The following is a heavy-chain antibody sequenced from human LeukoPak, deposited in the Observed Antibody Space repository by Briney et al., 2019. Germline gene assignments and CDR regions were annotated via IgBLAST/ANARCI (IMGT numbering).Heavy chain of an antibody. Sequence: SQTLSLTCTVSGGSISSGGYYWTWIRQHPGKGLEWIGYIYYSGTYYNPSLKSRVSISEDTSKNQFSLELTSVTAADTAVYYCARDVGCSVTTCFYYMDVWGKGTTVTVSS. V-gene: IGHV4-31*03. D-gene: IGHD2-2*01. CDR3: ARDVGCSVTTCFYYMDV. J-gene: IGHJ6*03. CDR2: IYYSGT. CDR1: GGSISSGGYY.